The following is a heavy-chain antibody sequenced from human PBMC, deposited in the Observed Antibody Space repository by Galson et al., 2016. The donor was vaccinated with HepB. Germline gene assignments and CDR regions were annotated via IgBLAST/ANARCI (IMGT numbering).Heavy chain of an antibody. J-gene: IGHJ4*02. CDR1: GFTFSTYP. V-gene: IGHV3-23*01. Sequence: SLRLSCAASGFTFSTYPMGWVRQAPGKGPEWVSGINAGGNNKYYSDSVKGRFAISRDNSKNTLYLQLDNPRGEDTAVYYCVKYVGLDGFDYWGQGTLVIVSS. CDR3: VKYVGLDGFDY. D-gene: IGHD3/OR15-3a*01. CDR2: INAGGNNK.